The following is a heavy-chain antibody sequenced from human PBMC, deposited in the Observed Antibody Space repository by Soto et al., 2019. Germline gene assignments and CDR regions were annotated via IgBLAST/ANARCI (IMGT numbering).Heavy chain of an antibody. D-gene: IGHD3-16*01. V-gene: IGHV3-33*01. CDR3: ARWGNNKKLDY. CDR2: IWHDGSNK. J-gene: IGHJ4*02. CDR1: GFTFSSNV. Sequence: LGLSCAASGFTFSSNVVHWVRQAPVKGLEWVAVIWHDGSNKYYADSVEGRFTISRDNSKNTLYLQMNSLRAEDTAVYYCARWGNNKKLDYWGQGTLVTSPQ.